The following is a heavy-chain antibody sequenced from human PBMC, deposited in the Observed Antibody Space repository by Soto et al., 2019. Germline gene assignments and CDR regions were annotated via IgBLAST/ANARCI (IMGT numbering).Heavy chain of an antibody. Sequence: GSLRLSCAASGFTCSSFAISWVRQAPGKGLEWVSGITGSGDDTYYADSVKGRFTISGDNSKNTLFLQMNSLRAEDTAVYYCAKDFGSQWLPHFDFWGQGILVTVSS. D-gene: IGHD6-19*01. CDR2: ITGSGDDT. J-gene: IGHJ4*02. V-gene: IGHV3-23*01. CDR1: GFTCSSFA. CDR3: AKDFGSQWLPHFDF.